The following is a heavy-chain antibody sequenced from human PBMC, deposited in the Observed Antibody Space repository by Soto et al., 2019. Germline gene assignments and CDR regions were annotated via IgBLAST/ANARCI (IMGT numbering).Heavy chain of an antibody. V-gene: IGHV1-2*04. CDR1: GYTFTGYY. CDR2: INPNSGGT. J-gene: IGHJ6*02. D-gene: IGHD3-22*01. CDR3: ARGGGYYDSSGYVTRSGGMDV. Sequence: QVQLVQSGAEVKKPGASVKVSCKASGYTFTGYYMHWVRQAPGQGLEWMGWINPNSGGTNYAQKVQGWVTMTRDTSISTAYMELSRLRSDDTAVYYCARGGGYYDSSGYVTRSGGMDVWGQGTTVTVSS.